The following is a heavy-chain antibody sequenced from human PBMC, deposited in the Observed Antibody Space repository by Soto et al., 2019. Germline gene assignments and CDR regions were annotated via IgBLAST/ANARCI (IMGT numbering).Heavy chain of an antibody. CDR3: ARVPIPGYCSGGSCYPWFDP. CDR2: IYYSGST. D-gene: IGHD2-15*01. Sequence: SETLSLPCTASGGSISSYYWSWIRQPPGKGLEWIGYIYYSGSTNYNPSLKSRVTISVDTSKNQFSLKLSSVTAADTAVYYCARVPIPGYCSGGSCYPWFDPWGQGTLVTVSS. J-gene: IGHJ5*02. CDR1: GGSISSYY. V-gene: IGHV4-59*01.